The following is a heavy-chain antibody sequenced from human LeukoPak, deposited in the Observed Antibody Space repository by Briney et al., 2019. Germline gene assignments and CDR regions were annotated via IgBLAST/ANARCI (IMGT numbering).Heavy chain of an antibody. CDR1: GFTFSHYG. V-gene: IGHV3-33*01. Sequence: GTSLTLPCAAAGFTFSHYGMHWVRQAPGQGLEWVAVILSDGTHTYYAASVKGRFTISRDDSDKTVYLQMNSLRPEDTGVYYCARDAQRGFDYSNSLRYWGQGTPVAVS. D-gene: IGHD4-11*01. CDR2: ILSDGTHT. CDR3: ARDAQRGFDYSNSLRY. J-gene: IGHJ4*02.